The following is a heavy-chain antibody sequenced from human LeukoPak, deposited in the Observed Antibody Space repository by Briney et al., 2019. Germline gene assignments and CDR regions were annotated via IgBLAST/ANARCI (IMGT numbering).Heavy chain of an antibody. J-gene: IGHJ5*02. Sequence: GGSLRLSCAASGFTFSSYGMHWVRQAPGKGLEWVAVISYDGSNKYYADSVKGRFTISRDNSKNTLYLQMNSLRAEDTAVYYCARDSHPYDFWSGYSYNWFDPWGQGTLVTVSS. V-gene: IGHV3-30*03. CDR1: GFTFSSYG. CDR3: ARDSHPYDFWSGYSYNWFDP. CDR2: ISYDGSNK. D-gene: IGHD3-3*01.